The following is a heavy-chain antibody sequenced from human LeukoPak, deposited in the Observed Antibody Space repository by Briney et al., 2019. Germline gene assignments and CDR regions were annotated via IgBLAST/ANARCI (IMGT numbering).Heavy chain of an antibody. Sequence: PGGSLRLSCAASGFIFTDYIMDWVRQAQGKGLEWVGRIRTRINSSNTEYAASVKGRFTISRDDSKNSMYLHMNSLKTEDTAVYHCSRDGGEGGNSAFDIWGQGTMVTVSS. CDR2: IRTRINSSNT. J-gene: IGHJ3*02. CDR1: GFIFTDYI. CDR3: SRDGGEGGNSAFDI. D-gene: IGHD4-23*01. V-gene: IGHV3-72*01.